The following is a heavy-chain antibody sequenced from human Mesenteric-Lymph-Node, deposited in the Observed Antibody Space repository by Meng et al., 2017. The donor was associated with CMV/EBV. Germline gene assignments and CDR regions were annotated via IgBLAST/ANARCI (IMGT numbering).Heavy chain of an antibody. D-gene: IGHD1-26*01. Sequence: GESLKISCAASGFTFSSYAMSWVRQAPGKGLEWVSAISGSGGSTYYADSVKGRFTISRDNSKNTLYLQMNSLRAEDTAVYYCAKGYSGTNWFDPRGQGTLVTVSS. CDR1: GFTFSSYA. CDR3: AKGYSGTNWFDP. V-gene: IGHV3-23*01. J-gene: IGHJ5*02. CDR2: ISGSGGST.